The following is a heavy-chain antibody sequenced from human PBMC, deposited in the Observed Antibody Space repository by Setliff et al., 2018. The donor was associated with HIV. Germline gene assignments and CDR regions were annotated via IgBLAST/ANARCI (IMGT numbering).Heavy chain of an antibody. J-gene: IGHJ5*02. CDR2: IFYTGST. CDR1: GGSISSSTYY. D-gene: IGHD2-8*01. V-gene: IGHV4-39*01. CDR3: ARRGRDGVLIVFATGFDP. Sequence: PSETLSLTCSVSGGSISSSTYYWVWIRQPPGKGLEWIGDIFYTGSTYYNPSLKSRVAISIDTSENRFSLRLNSVTAADTGVYYCARRGRDGVLIVFATGFDPWGQGTLVTVSS.